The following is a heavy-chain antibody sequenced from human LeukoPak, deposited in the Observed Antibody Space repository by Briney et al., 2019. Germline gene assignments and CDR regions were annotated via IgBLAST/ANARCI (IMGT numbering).Heavy chain of an antibody. V-gene: IGHV3-23*01. D-gene: IGHD5-24*01. CDR1: GFTFSTYA. CDR2: ISGSGDST. J-gene: IGHJ4*02. Sequence: GGSLRLSCAASGFTFSTYAVTSVRQAPGRGLEWVSTISGSGDSTYYADSVKGRFTISRDNSKNTLYLQMNSLRAEDTAVYYCADGYSNFDYWGQGTLVTVSS. CDR3: ADGYSNFDY.